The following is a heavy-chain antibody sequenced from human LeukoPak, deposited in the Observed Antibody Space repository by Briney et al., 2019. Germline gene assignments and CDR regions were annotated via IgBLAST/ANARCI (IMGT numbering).Heavy chain of an antibody. V-gene: IGHV4-30-2*01. CDR2: IYHSGST. CDR1: GGSLRSGGFS. D-gene: IGHD2-21*02. CDR3: ASGTECGGDCYSL. Sequence: TLSLTCPVSGGSLRSGGFSWSWIRQPPGRGLEGIGYIYHSGSTYYNPSLKSRVTISVDRSKNQFSLKLSSVTAADTAVYYCASGTECGGDCYSLWGQGTLVTVSS. J-gene: IGHJ4*02.